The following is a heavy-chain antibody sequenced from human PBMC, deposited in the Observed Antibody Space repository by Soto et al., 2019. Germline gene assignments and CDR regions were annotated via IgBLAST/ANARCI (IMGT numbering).Heavy chain of an antibody. V-gene: IGHV3-33*01. D-gene: IGHD4-17*01. Sequence: GGSLRLSCAASGFTFSSYGMHWVRQAPGKGLEWVAVIWYDGSNKYYADSVKGRFTISRDNSKNTLYLQMNSLRAEDTAVYYCAREYGDTASMDYWGQGTLVTVSS. CDR2: IWYDGSNK. CDR3: AREYGDTASMDY. J-gene: IGHJ4*02. CDR1: GFTFSSYG.